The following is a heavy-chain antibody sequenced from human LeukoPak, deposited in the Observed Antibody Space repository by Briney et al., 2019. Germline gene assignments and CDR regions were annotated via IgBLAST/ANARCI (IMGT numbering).Heavy chain of an antibody. D-gene: IGHD2-21*01. J-gene: IGHJ4*02. CDR3: ARDEREGTASQFDY. CDR1: GGFISSYY. V-gene: IGHV4-4*07. Sequence: SETLSLTCTVSGGFISSYYWSWIRQPAGKGLEWIGRIYTSGSTNYNPSLKSRVTMSVDTSKNQFSLKLSSVTAADTAVYYCARDEREGTASQFDYWGQGTLVTVSS. CDR2: IYTSGST.